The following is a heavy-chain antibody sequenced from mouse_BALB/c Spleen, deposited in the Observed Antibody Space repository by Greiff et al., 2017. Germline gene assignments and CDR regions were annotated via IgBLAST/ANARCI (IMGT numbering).Heavy chain of an antibody. CDR2: ISTYYGDA. CDR1: GYTFTDYA. Sequence: VMLVESGAELVRPGVSVKISCKGSGYTFTDYAMHWVKQSHAKSLEWIGVISTYYGDASYNQKFKGKATMTVDKSSSTAYMELARLTSEDSAIYYCASGVYYGSSYDYAMDYWGQGTSVTVSS. V-gene: IGHV1S137*01. J-gene: IGHJ4*01. CDR3: ASGVYYGSSYDYAMDY. D-gene: IGHD1-1*01.